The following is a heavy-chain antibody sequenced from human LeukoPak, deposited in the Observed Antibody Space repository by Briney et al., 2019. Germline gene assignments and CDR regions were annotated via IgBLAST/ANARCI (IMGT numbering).Heavy chain of an antibody. CDR2: MNPNSGNT. V-gene: IGHV1-8*01. CDR1: GYTFSSYD. D-gene: IGHD3-10*01. Sequence: GASVKVSCKASGYTFSSYDINWVRQATGQGLEWMGWMNPNSGNTGYAQKFQGRLNMTRNTSIDTAYMELSSLRSDDTAVYYCANLLWFGANFDYWGQGTLVTVSS. CDR3: ANLLWFGANFDY. J-gene: IGHJ4*02.